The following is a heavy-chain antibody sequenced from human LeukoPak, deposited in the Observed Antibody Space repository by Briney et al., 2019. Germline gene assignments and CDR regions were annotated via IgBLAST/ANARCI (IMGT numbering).Heavy chain of an antibody. Sequence: SETLSLTCTVSGGSISSYYWSWIRQPPGKGLEWIGYIYTSGSTNYNPSLKSRVTISVDTSKNQFSLKLSSVTAADTAVYYCARHTEARPLDYWSQGTLVTVSS. V-gene: IGHV4-4*09. CDR1: GGSISSYY. CDR3: ARHTEARPLDY. CDR2: IYTSGST. J-gene: IGHJ4*02. D-gene: IGHD6-6*01.